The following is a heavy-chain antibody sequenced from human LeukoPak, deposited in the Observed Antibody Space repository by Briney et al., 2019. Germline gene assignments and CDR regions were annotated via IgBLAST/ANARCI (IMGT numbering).Heavy chain of an antibody. CDR3: ARVSEYSYGYFDY. Sequence: PSQTLSLTCAVSGGAISSGGYSWSWIRQPPGKGLEWLGYIYHSGSTYYNPSLKSRVTLSVDRSKNQFSLKLSSLTAADTAVYYCARVSEYSYGYFDYWGQGTLVTVSS. CDR2: IYHSGST. D-gene: IGHD5-18*01. V-gene: IGHV4-30-2*01. CDR1: GGAISSGGYS. J-gene: IGHJ4*02.